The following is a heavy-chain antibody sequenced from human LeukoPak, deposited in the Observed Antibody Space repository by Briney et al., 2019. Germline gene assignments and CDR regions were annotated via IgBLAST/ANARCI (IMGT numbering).Heavy chain of an antibody. V-gene: IGHV6-1*01. J-gene: IGHJ4*02. CDR3: ARAVIGTTRYFES. Sequence: SQTLSLTCAISGDSVSINSVAYNWIRQSPSRGLEWLGRTYYRSKWNYEYAVSARSRITVNLDTSKNQFSLQLNSVTPDDTAVYYCARAVIGTTRYFESWGQGTLVTVSS. D-gene: IGHD1-1*01. CDR1: GDSVSINSVA. CDR2: TYYRSKWNY.